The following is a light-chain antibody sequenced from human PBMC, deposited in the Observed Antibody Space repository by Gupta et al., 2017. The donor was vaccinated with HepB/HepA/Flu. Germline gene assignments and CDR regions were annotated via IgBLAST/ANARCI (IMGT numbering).Light chain of an antibody. CDR2: KAS. Sequence: DIKMTQSPSTLSASVGDRVTITCRASQSISSWLAWYQQKPGKAPKLLVYKASSLESGVPSRFSGSGSGTEFTLTISGLQPDDFATYYCQQYNSSWTFGQGTKVEIK. CDR1: QSISSW. CDR3: QQYNSSWT. J-gene: IGKJ1*01. V-gene: IGKV1-5*03.